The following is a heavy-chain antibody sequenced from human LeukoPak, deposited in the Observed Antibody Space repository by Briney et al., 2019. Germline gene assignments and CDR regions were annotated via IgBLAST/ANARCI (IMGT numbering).Heavy chain of an antibody. CDR2: IYYSGST. V-gene: IGHV4-39*01. CDR1: SGSISSSSYY. J-gene: IGHJ4*02. CDR3: ARCPYEYGDFGFDY. D-gene: IGHD4-17*01. Sequence: PSETLSLTCTVSSGSISSSSYYWGWIRQPPGKRLEWIGSIYYSGSTYYNPSLKSRITISVDTSKNQFSRKLCSVTAADTVVEYCARCPYEYGDFGFDYWGEGTLVTVSS.